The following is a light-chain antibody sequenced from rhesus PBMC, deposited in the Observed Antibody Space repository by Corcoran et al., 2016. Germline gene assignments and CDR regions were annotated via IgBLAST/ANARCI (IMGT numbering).Light chain of an antibody. J-gene: IGKJ2*01. CDR2: QAS. CDR3: QHGYGIPS. V-gene: IGKV1-74*01. Sequence: DIQMTQSPSSLSASLGDRVTITCRASENVNNYLNWYQQKPGKAPKFLISQASTLQRAVPSRFSGSGSRTDYTSTISSLQPEDVATYYGQHGYGIPSFGQGTKVEIK. CDR1: ENVNNY.